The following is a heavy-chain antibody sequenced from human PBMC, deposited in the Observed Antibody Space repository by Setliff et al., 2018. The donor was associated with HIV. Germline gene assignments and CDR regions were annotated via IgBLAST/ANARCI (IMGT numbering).Heavy chain of an antibody. J-gene: IGHJ3*02. CDR2: IYLYGNT. V-gene: IGHV4-38-2*02. CDR1: GDSIRNSYY. CDR3: ARIGSPLSVSSAFDI. D-gene: IGHD1-26*01. Sequence: LSLTCTVSGDSIRNSYYWGWIRQPPGKGLEWVGTIYLYGNTYHNPSLKSRFTISRDNSKNTLYLQMNSLRAEDTAVYFCARIGSPLSVSSAFDIWGQGTMVTVSS.